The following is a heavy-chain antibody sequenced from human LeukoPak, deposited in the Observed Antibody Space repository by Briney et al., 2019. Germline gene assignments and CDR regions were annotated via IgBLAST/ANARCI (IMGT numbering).Heavy chain of an antibody. CDR2: ISYDGSNK. CDR1: GFTFSSYA. V-gene: IGHV3-30-3*01. CDR3: ARDATILVGSGGWGLSPYPLNWFDP. J-gene: IGHJ5*02. Sequence: GGSLRLSCAASGFTFSSYAMHWVRQAPGKGLEWVAVISYDGSNKYYADSVKGRFTISRDNSKNTLYLQMNSLRAEDTAVYYCARDATILVGSGGWGLSPYPLNWFDPWGQGTLVTVSS. D-gene: IGHD1-26*01.